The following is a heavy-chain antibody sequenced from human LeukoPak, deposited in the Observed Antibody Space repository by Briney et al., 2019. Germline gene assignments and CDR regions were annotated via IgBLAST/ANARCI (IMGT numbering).Heavy chain of an antibody. Sequence: ASVKVSCKASGYTFTTYYMHWVRQAPGQGLEWMGIINPSDGSTSYAQKFQDRVTMTRDTSTSTVDMELSSLRSEDTAVYYCAREGSSGQLLWGQGSMVTVSS. CDR1: GYTFTTYY. V-gene: IGHV1-46*01. D-gene: IGHD3-22*01. CDR3: AREGSSGQLL. CDR2: INPSDGST. J-gene: IGHJ3*01.